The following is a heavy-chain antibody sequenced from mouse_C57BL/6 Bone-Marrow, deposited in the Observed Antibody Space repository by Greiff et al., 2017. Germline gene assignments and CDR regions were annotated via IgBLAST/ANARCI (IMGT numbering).Heavy chain of an antibody. J-gene: IGHJ2*01. D-gene: IGHD1-1*01. V-gene: IGHV1-81*01. CDR2: IYPRSGNT. CDR1: GYTFTSYG. Sequence: QVQLKESGAELARPGASVKLSCKASGYTFTSYGISWVKQRPGQGLEWIGEIYPRSGNTYYNEKFKGKATLTADKSSSTAYLELRSLTSEDSAVDFCARGDYYGPTYWGQGTTLTVAS. CDR3: ARGDYYGPTY.